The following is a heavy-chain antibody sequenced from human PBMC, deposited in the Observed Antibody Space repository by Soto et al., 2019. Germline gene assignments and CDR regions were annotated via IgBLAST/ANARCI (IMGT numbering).Heavy chain of an antibody. CDR1: GGTFSSYA. Sequence: SVKVSCKAYGGTFSSYAISWVRQAPGQGLEWMGGIIPIFGTANYAQKFQGRVTITADESTSTAYMELSSLRSEDTAVYYCARGITMVRYGNNWFDPWGQGTLVTVSS. D-gene: IGHD3-10*01. CDR3: ARGITMVRYGNNWFDP. V-gene: IGHV1-69*13. J-gene: IGHJ5*02. CDR2: IIPIFGTA.